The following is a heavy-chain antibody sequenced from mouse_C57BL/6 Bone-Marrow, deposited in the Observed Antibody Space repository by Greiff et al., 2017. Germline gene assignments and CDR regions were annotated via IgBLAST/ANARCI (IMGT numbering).Heavy chain of an antibody. CDR1: GFTFSDYG. Sequence: EVQLVESGGGLVKPGGSLKLSCAASGFTFSDYGMHWVRQAPEKGLEWVAYISSGSSTIYYADTVKGRFTISRDNAKKTLFLQMTSLRSEDTAMYYCARSIYYGNDYWGQGTSVTVSS. CDR3: ARSIYYGNDY. V-gene: IGHV5-17*01. J-gene: IGHJ4*01. CDR2: ISSGSSTI.